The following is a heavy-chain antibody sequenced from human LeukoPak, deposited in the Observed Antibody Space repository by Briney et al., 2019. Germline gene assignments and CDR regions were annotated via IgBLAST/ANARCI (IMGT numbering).Heavy chain of an antibody. CDR3: ARDPPLHYYCSSTSCYDY. V-gene: IGHV3-21*01. CDR2: ISSSSSYI. CDR1: GFTFSSYS. J-gene: IGHJ4*02. D-gene: IGHD2-2*01. Sequence: GGSLRLSCAASGFTFSSYSMNWVRQAPGKGLEWVSSISSSSSYIYYADSVKGRFTISRDNAKNSLYLQMNSLRAEDTAVYYCARDPPLHYYCSSTSCYDYWGQGTLATVSS.